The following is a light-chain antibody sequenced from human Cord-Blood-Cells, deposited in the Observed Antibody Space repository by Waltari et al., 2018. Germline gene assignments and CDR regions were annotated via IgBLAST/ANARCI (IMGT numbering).Light chain of an antibody. Sequence: QSALTQPASVSGSPGQSITISCTGTSSDVGGYNYVSWYQQHPGKAPKLMIYYVSKRPSGVSNRFSGSKSGNTASLTISGLQAEDEADYYCSSYTSSSIWVFGGGTKLTVL. V-gene: IGLV2-14*01. CDR2: YVS. J-gene: IGLJ3*02. CDR1: SSDVGGYNY. CDR3: SSYTSSSIWV.